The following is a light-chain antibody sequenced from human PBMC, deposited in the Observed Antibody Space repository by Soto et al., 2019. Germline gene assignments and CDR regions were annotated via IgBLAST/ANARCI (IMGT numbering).Light chain of an antibody. J-gene: IGKJ4*01. Sequence: IVLAQAPGTPSLSPGERATLSCRASQSVSSSYLAWYQQKPGQAPRLLIYGASTRATGIPARFSGSGSATEFTLTISSLQSEDFAVYYCQQYGRSPFTFGGGTKVDIK. CDR2: GAS. V-gene: IGKV3-20*01. CDR3: QQYGRSPFT. CDR1: QSVSSSY.